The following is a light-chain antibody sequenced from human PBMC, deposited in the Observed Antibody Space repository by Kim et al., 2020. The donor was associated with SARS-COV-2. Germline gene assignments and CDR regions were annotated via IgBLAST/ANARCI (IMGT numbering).Light chain of an antibody. CDR1: SGSFGSTY. CDR2: EDK. Sequence: KTVAISCTRSSGSFGSTYVQWYQQRPGSAPTIVIYEDKKRPSGVPSRFSGSIDSSSNSASLTNSGVETDDEADYYCQSYDATSLWVFGGGTQLTVL. V-gene: IGLV6-57*03. J-gene: IGLJ3*02. CDR3: QSYDATSLWV.